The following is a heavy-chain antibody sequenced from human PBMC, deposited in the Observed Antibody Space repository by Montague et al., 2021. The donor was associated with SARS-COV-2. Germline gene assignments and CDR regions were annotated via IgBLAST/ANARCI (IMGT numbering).Heavy chain of an antibody. CDR3: ARGQVTISGVLIFIPAAGPLDV. V-gene: IGHV4-34*01. D-gene: IGHD3-3*01. Sequence: SETLSLTCAVYSGSFSDYYWTWVRQPPGKGLEWIGEINHIGSASYNPSLKSRVTLSKDTSKNQFSLKLQSLTAADTAVYYCARGQVTISGVLIFIPAAGPLDVWGQGTLVTVSS. CDR2: INHIGSA. CDR1: SGSFSDYY. J-gene: IGHJ3*01.